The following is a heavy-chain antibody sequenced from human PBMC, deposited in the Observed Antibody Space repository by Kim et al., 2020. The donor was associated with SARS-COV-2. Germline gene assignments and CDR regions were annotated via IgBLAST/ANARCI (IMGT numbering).Heavy chain of an antibody. D-gene: IGHD5-12*01. V-gene: IGHV3-48*02. Sequence: GGSLRLSCAASGFTFSSYSMNWVRQAPGKGLEWVSYISSSSSTIYYADSVKGRFTISRDNAKNSLYLQMNSLRDEDTAVYYCARPEGSGYGTYFDYWGQGTLVTVSS. CDR1: GFTFSSYS. CDR2: ISSSSSTI. J-gene: IGHJ4*02. CDR3: ARPEGSGYGTYFDY.